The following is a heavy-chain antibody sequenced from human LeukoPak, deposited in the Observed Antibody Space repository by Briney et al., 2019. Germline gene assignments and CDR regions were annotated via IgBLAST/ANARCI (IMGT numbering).Heavy chain of an antibody. CDR3: ARDTSGYYDY. CDR1: GFTFSSYG. Sequence: GGSLRLSCAASGFTFSSYGMHWVRQAPGKGLDWVGVIWFDGSNRYYADSVKGRFTISRDNSKNTLYLQVNSVRAEDTAVYYCARDTSGYYDYWGQGALVTVSS. D-gene: IGHD2-2*01. CDR2: IWFDGSNR. J-gene: IGHJ4*02. V-gene: IGHV3-33*01.